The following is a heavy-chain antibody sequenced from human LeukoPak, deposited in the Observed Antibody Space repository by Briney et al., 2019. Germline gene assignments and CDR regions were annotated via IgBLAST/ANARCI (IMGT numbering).Heavy chain of an antibody. J-gene: IGHJ6*03. V-gene: IGHV3-73*01. D-gene: IGHD6-19*01. CDR2: IRSKANSYAT. Sequence: GGSLRLSCAASGFTFSGSAMHWVRQASGKGLEWVGRIRSKANSYATAYAASVKDRFTISRDNSKNTLYLQMNSLRAEDTAVYYCARSAIAVAGHFQRYYYYYMDVRGKGTTVTVSS. CDR3: ARSAIAVAGHFQRYYYYYMDV. CDR1: GFTFSGSA.